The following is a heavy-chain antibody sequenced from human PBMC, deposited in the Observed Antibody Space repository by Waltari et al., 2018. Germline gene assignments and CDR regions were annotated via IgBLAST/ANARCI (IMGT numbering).Heavy chain of an antibody. Sequence: EVQLVESGGGLVQPGGSLRLSCAASGFTFSSYSMNWVRQAPGKGLEWVSDISSSSSTIYYADSVKGRFTISRDNAKNSLYLQMNSLRAEDTAVYYCARGAAAGRYAFDIWGQGTMVTVSS. CDR2: ISSSSSTI. V-gene: IGHV3-48*01. CDR3: ARGAAAGRYAFDI. J-gene: IGHJ3*02. D-gene: IGHD6-13*01. CDR1: GFTFSSYS.